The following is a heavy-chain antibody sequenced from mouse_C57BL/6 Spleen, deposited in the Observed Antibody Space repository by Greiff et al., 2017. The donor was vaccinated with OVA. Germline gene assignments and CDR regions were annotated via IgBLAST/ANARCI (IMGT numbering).Heavy chain of an antibody. CDR1: GFNIKDDY. J-gene: IGHJ3*01. V-gene: IGHV14-4*01. Sequence: VHVKQSGAELVRPGASVKLSCTASGFNIKDDYMHWVKQRPEQGLEWIGWIDPENGDTEYASKFQGKATITADTSSNTAYLQLSSLTSEDTAVYYWTPCYGGAWFAYWGQGTLVTVSA. CDR3: TPCYGGAWFAY. D-gene: IGHD2-12*01. CDR2: IDPENGDT.